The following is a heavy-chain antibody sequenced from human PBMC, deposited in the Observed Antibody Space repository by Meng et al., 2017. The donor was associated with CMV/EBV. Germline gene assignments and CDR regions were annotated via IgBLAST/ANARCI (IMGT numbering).Heavy chain of an antibody. CDR1: GGSFSGYY. J-gene: IGHJ6*02. V-gene: IGHV4-34*01. CDR3: ARGRVSSWYGTSYYYYGMDV. CDR2: INHSGST. D-gene: IGHD6-13*01. Sequence: TPSLTGAVYGGSFSGYYWSWIRQPPGKGLEWSGEINHSGSTNYNPSLKSRVTISVDTSKNQFSLKLSSVTAADTAVYYCARGRVSSWYGTSYYYYGMDVWGQGTTVTVSS.